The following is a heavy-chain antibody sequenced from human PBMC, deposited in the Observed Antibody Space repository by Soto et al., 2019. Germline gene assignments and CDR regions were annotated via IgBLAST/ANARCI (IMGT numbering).Heavy chain of an antibody. Sequence: SETLSLTCAFYGGSFSGYYCIWIRQPPGKGLEWIGEINHSVSTNYNPSLKSRVTISVDTSKNQFSLKLSSVTAADTAVYYCARGPLLWFGVDFDYWGQGTLVTVSS. CDR3: ARGPLLWFGVDFDY. CDR2: INHSVST. D-gene: IGHD3-10*01. J-gene: IGHJ4*02. CDR1: GGSFSGYY. V-gene: IGHV4-34*01.